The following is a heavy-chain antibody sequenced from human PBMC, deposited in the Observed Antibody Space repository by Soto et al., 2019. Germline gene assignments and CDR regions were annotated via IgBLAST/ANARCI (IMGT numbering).Heavy chain of an antibody. CDR2: IIPILGIA. CDR3: ASYPTRADDAFDI. Sequence: SVKVSCKASGGTFSSYTISWVRQAPGQGLEWMGRIIPILGIANYAQKFQGRVTITADKSTSTAYMELSSLRSEDTAVYYCASYPTRADDAFDIWGQGTMVTVSS. V-gene: IGHV1-69*02. CDR1: GGTFSSYT. J-gene: IGHJ3*02.